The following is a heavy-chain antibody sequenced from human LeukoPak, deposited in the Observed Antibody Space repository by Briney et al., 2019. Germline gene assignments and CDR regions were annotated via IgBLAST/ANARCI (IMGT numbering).Heavy chain of an antibody. J-gene: IGHJ4*02. Sequence: ADTLSLTCTVSGASISPNYWSWIRQPPGKGLEWIGYIYYSGSTNYNPSLKSRVTISVDTSKNQLSLNLSSVTAADTAVYYRARGHYGSGTGTYPDWGQGTLVT. V-gene: IGHV4-59*07. CDR1: GASISPNY. D-gene: IGHD3-10*01. CDR3: ARGHYGSGTGTYPD. CDR2: IYYSGST.